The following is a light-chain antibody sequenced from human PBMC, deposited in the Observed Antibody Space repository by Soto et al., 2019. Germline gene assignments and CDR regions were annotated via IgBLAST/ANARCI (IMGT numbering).Light chain of an antibody. CDR2: GAS. CDR3: QQYGTSPWT. CDR1: QSVNSTF. V-gene: IGKV3-20*01. Sequence: IVLTQSPGTLSLSPGDRATLSWRASQSVNSTFLAWYQQQPGQAPRLLSYGASSRATCIPDTVSCSGSGTEFTLTISRLEPGDFEVYYCQQYGTSPWTFGQGTKVDI. J-gene: IGKJ1*01.